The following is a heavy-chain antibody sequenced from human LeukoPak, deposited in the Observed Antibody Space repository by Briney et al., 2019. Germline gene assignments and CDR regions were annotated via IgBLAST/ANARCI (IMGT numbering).Heavy chain of an antibody. V-gene: IGHV3-30*02. Sequence: PGGSLRLSCAASGFTFSSYDMHWVRQAPGKGLEWVAFIRYDGSNKYYADSVMGRFTISRDNSKNTLYLQMNSLRAEDTAVYYCAKGCSSTSCYSRYYYYYMDVWGKGTTVTVSS. CDR1: GFTFSSYD. CDR3: AKGCSSTSCYSRYYYYYMDV. D-gene: IGHD2-2*01. J-gene: IGHJ6*03. CDR2: IRYDGSNK.